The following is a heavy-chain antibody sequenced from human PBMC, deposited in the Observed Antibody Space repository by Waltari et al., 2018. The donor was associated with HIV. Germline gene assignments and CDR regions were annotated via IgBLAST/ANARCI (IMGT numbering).Heavy chain of an antibody. CDR3: ARVDYYHSTKSRYFDS. CDR2: ISSSSSYI. D-gene: IGHD3-22*01. J-gene: IGHJ4*02. Sequence: EVQLVESGGGLVKPGGSLRISCAASGVTLSSSSMTWVRQAPGKGLEWVSSISSSSSYIYYADSVKGRFTISRDNAKNSLYLQMNSLRAEDTAVYYCARVDYYHSTKSRYFDSWGQGTLVTVSS. V-gene: IGHV3-21*01. CDR1: GVTLSSSS.